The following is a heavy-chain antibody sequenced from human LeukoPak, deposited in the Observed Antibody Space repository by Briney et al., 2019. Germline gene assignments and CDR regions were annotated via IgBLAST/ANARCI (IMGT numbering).Heavy chain of an antibody. Sequence: SETLSLTCAVYGGSFSGYYWSWIRQPPGKGLEWIGEINHSGSTNYNPSLKSRVTISVDTSKNQFSLKLSSVTAADTAVYYCARGYSIVVVVAARRRAFDIWGQGTMVTVSS. V-gene: IGHV4-34*01. D-gene: IGHD2-15*01. CDR2: INHSGST. CDR3: ARGYSIVVVVAARRRAFDI. J-gene: IGHJ3*02. CDR1: GGSFSGYY.